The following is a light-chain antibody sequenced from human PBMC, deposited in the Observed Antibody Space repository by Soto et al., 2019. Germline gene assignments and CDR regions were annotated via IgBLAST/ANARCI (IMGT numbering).Light chain of an antibody. CDR1: QSVRSSY. Sequence: EMVLTQSPGTLSLSPGDRATLSCRAIQSVRSSYLAWYQQKPGQAPRLLIYGASSRATGIPARFSGSGSGTDFTLTISRLEPEDFAVYYCQQYGDSPLFGPGTKVDIK. CDR3: QQYGDSPL. V-gene: IGKV3-20*01. CDR2: GAS. J-gene: IGKJ3*01.